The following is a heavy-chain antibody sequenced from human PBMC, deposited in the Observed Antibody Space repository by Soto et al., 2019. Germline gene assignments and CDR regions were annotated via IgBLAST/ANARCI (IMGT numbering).Heavy chain of an antibody. D-gene: IGHD3-3*01. V-gene: IGHV1-24*01. CDR1: GYTVTELS. J-gene: IGHJ3*02. CDR3: ATTNTRNDFPDAFDI. CDR2: FDPEDGET. Sequence: ASVKVSCKVSGYTVTELSMHWVRQAPGKGLEWMGGFDPEDGETIYAQKFQGRVTMTEDTSTDTAYMELSSLRSEDTAVYYCATTNTRNDFPDAFDIWGQGTMVTVSS.